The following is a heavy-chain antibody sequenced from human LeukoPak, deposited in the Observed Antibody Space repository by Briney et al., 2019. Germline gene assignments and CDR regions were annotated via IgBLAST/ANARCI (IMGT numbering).Heavy chain of an antibody. D-gene: IGHD1-26*01. CDR2: ISSSSSYI. V-gene: IGHV3-21*01. Sequence: GGSLRLSCAASGFTFSSYSMNWVRQAPGKGLEWVSSISSSSSYIYYADSVKSRFTISRDNAKNTLHLQMNSLRADNTAVYYCVRGAVGTGVWFDPWGQGTLVTVSS. CDR3: VRGAVGTGVWFDP. CDR1: GFTFSSYS. J-gene: IGHJ5*02.